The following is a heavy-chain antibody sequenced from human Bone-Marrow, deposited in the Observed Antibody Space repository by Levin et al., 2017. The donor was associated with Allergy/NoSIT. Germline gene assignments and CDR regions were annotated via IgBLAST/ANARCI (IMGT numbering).Heavy chain of an antibody. CDR3: AHRRRPPPHYYGSGTFKY. CDR2: IYWDDDK. D-gene: IGHD3-10*01. Sequence: SGPTLVKPTQTLTLTCTFSGFSLSTTGLGGGWIRQPPGKALEWLAVIYWDDDKRYSPSLNSRLIITKDTSRNQVVLQMTTMDPVDTATYYCAHRRRPPPHYYGSGTFKYWGQGTLVTVSS. CDR1: GFSLSTTGLG. J-gene: IGHJ4*02. V-gene: IGHV2-5*02.